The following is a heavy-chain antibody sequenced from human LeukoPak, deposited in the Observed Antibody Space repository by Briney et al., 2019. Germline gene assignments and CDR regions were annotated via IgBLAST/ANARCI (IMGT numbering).Heavy chain of an antibody. CDR2: INSDGSST. CDR3: ASYHDSSGYLFDY. Sequence: GGSLRLSCAASGFTFSSYCMHWVRQAPGKGLVWVSRINSDGSSTGYADSVKGRFTISRDNAKNTLYLQMNSLRAEDTAVYYCASYHDSSGYLFDYWGQGTLVTVSS. V-gene: IGHV3-74*01. D-gene: IGHD3-22*01. J-gene: IGHJ4*02. CDR1: GFTFSSYC.